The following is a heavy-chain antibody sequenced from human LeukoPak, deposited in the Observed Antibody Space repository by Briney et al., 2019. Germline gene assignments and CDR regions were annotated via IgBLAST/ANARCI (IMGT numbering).Heavy chain of an antibody. CDR2: IYYSGST. Sequence: PSETLSLTCTVSGGSISSYYWSWIRQPPGKGLEWIGYIYYSGSTNYNPSLKSRVTISVDTSKNQFSLKLSSVTAADTAVYYCARDSGLQLRGPFDYWGQGTLVTVSS. CDR1: GGSISSYY. D-gene: IGHD5-24*01. CDR3: ARDSGLQLRGPFDY. V-gene: IGHV4-59*01. J-gene: IGHJ4*02.